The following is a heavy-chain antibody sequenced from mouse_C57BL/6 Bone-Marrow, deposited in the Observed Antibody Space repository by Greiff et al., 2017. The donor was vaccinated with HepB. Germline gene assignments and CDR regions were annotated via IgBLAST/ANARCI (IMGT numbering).Heavy chain of an antibody. Sequence: EVQLQESGGGLVKPGGSLKLSCAASGFTFSDYGMHWVRQAPEKGLEWVAYISSCSSTIYYADTVKCRFTISSDNAKNTLFLQMTSLRSEDTAMYYCATNWRGYYAMDYWGQGTSVTVSS. CDR2: ISSCSSTI. CDR1: GFTFSDYG. CDR3: ATNWRGYYAMDY. V-gene: IGHV5-17*01. D-gene: IGHD4-1*02. J-gene: IGHJ4*01.